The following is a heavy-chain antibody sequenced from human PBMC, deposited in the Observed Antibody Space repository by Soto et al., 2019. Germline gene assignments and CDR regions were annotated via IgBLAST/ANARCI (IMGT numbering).Heavy chain of an antibody. CDR1: GGTFSSYA. CDR3: ARDGDYDILTGYHTGGYYYYGMDV. CDR2: ITPIFGTA. D-gene: IGHD3-9*01. Sequence: ASVKVSCKASGGTFSSYAISWVRQAPGQGLEWMGGITPIFGTANYAQKFQGRVTITADKSTSTAYMELSSLRSEDTAVYYCARDGDYDILTGYHTGGYYYYGMDVWGQGTTVTVSS. V-gene: IGHV1-69*06. J-gene: IGHJ6*02.